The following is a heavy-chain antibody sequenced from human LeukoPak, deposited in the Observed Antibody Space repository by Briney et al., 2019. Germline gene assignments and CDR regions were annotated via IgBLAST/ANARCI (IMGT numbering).Heavy chain of an antibody. CDR1: GFTFSGSA. V-gene: IGHV3-73*01. CDR2: IRSKANTYAT. D-gene: IGHD3-22*01. CDR3: TRLSLGYYDSSGYPTNDFDI. Sequence: GGSLKLSCAASGFTFSGSAMHWVRQASGKGLEWVGRIRSKANTYATAYAASLKGRFTISRDDSKKTAYLQMNSMKTEDTAVYYCTRLSLGYYDSSGYPTNDFDIWGQGTMVTVSS. J-gene: IGHJ3*02.